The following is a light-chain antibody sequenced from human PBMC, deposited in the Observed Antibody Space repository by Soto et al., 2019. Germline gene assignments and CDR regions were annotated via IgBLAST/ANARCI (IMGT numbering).Light chain of an antibody. CDR3: QQYGSSPGVT. CDR2: GAS. CDR1: QSVSSSY. V-gene: IGKV3-20*01. J-gene: IGKJ3*01. Sequence: EIVLTQSPGTLSLSPGERATLSCRASQSVSSSYLAWYQQKPGQAPRLLIYGASSRATGIPDRFSGSGSGTDCSLTISRLEPEDFAVYYCQQYGSSPGVTFGPGTKVDIK.